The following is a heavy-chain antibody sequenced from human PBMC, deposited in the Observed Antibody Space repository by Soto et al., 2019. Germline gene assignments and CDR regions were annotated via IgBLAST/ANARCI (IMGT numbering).Heavy chain of an antibody. D-gene: IGHD4-4*01. CDR1: GYTLTELS. CDR3: ATTIARYSNYDLDY. J-gene: IGHJ4*02. Sequence: ASVKVSCKVSGYTLTELSMHWVRQAPGKGLEWMGGFDPEDGETIYAQKFQGRVTMTEDTSTDTAYMELSSLRSEDTAVYYCATTIARYSNYDLDYWGQGTPVTVSS. CDR2: FDPEDGET. V-gene: IGHV1-24*01.